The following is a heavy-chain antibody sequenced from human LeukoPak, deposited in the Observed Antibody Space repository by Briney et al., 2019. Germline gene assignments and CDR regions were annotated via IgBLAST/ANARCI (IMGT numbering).Heavy chain of an antibody. CDR2: INPNSGGT. V-gene: IGHV1-2*02. J-gene: IGHJ6*03. D-gene: IGHD1-26*01. Sequence: GASVKVSCEASGYTFTGYYMHWVRQAPGQGLEWMGWINPNSGGTNYAQKFQGRVTMTRDTSISTAYMELSRLRSDDTAVYYCARAGSGSSPYYYYYMDVWGKGTTVTVSS. CDR1: GYTFTGYY. CDR3: ARAGSGSSPYYYYYMDV.